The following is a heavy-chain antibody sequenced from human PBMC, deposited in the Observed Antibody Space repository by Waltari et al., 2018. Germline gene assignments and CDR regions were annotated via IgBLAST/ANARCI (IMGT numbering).Heavy chain of an antibody. V-gene: IGHV1-69*01. Sequence: GAEVKKPGYSVKVSCKASGGTVSSYAISRVRQAPGQGLECMGGIIPIFGTAHYAQKFQGRVTITADESTSTAYMVLSSLRSEDTAVYYCASVTTWTLGDNNWFDPWGQGTLVTVSS. CDR2: IIPIFGTA. J-gene: IGHJ5*02. CDR1: GGTVSSYA. CDR3: ASVTTWTLGDNNWFDP. D-gene: IGHD2-2*01.